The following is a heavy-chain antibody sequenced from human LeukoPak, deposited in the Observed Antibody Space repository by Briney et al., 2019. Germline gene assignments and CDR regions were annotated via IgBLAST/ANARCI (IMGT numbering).Heavy chain of an antibody. CDR2: IYYIGST. V-gene: IGHV4-59*01. CDR1: GDSMNSYY. J-gene: IGHJ4*02. CDR3: ARRLSGADKGFDY. Sequence: PSETLSLTXTVSGDSMNSYYWSWIRQSPGKGVEWIGHIYYIGSTNYNPSLKSRITISVDTSKNQFSLKLSSVTAADTAVYYCARRLSGADKGFDYWGQGTLVTVSS. D-gene: IGHD3-10*01.